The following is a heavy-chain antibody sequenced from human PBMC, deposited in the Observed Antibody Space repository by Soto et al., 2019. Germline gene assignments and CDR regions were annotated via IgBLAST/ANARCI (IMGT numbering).Heavy chain of an antibody. CDR2: IYPGDSDT. CDR3: ARAGEWLGYYYYYGMDV. J-gene: IGHJ6*01. CDR1: GYSFTSYW. V-gene: IGHV5-51*01. D-gene: IGHD3-3*01. Sequence: PGESLKISCKGSGYSFTSYWIGWVRQMPGKGLEWMGIIYPGDSDTRYSPSFQGQVTISADKSISTAYLQWSSLKASDTAMYYCARAGEWLGYYYYYGMDVWGKGTTVTLAS.